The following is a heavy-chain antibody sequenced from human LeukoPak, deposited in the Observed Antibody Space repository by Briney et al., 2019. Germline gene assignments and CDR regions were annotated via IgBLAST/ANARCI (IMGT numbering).Heavy chain of an antibody. J-gene: IGHJ1*01. CDR1: GGSFSDYY. CDR3: AYSSAFQQH. V-gene: IGHV4-34*01. Sequence: SETLSLTCAVYGGSFSDYYWSRIRQPPGKGLEWIGEINHSGITNYNPSLKSRVTISVDTSKNQFSLKLSSVTAADTAVYYCAYSSAFQQHLGQGTLVTVSS. D-gene: IGHD3-22*01. CDR2: INHSGIT.